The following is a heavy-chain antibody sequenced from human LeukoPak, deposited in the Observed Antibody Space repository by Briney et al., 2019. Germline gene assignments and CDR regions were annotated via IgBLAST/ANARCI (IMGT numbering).Heavy chain of an antibody. CDR1: GYSFTSYW. V-gene: IGHV5-51*01. Sequence: GESLKISCKGSGYSFTSYWIGWVRQMPGKGLEWMGIIFPGDSDTSYSPSFQGQVTISADKSITTAYLQWSSLKASDTAIYYCARLVGDSSGYTLGFHYWGQGTLVTVSS. J-gene: IGHJ4*02. CDR2: IFPGDSDT. CDR3: ARLVGDSSGYTLGFHY. D-gene: IGHD3-22*01.